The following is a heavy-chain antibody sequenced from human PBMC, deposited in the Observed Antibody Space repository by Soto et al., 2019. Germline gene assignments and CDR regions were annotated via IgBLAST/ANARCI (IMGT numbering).Heavy chain of an antibody. CDR2: IWYDGSNK. D-gene: IGHD3-16*01. J-gene: IGHJ4*02. CDR1: GFTFSSYG. V-gene: IGHV3-33*01. Sequence: PGGSLRLSCAASGFTFSSYGMHWVRQAPGKGLEWVAVIWYDGSNKYYADSVKGRFTISRDNSKNTLYLQMNSLRAEDTAVYYCARAVELWDFDYWGQGTLVTVSS. CDR3: ARAVELWDFDY.